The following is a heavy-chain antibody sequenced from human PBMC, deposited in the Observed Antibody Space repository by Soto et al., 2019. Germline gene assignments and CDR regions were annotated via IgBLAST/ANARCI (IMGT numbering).Heavy chain of an antibody. Sequence: GGSLRLSCAASGFTFSNYWMTWVRQAPGKGLEWVANIKEDGSEKHYVDSVKGRFTISRDNAKNSLYLQMNSLRVEDTAVYFCSRDVVVGAKALNYWGQGTLVTVSS. V-gene: IGHV3-7*01. CDR2: IKEDGSEK. CDR1: GFTFSNYW. J-gene: IGHJ4*02. D-gene: IGHD2-15*01. CDR3: SRDVVVGAKALNY.